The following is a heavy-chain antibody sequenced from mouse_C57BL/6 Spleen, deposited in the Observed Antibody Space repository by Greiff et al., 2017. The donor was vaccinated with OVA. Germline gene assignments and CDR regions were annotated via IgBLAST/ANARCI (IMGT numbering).Heavy chain of an antibody. CDR3: AREGENGYYSY. J-gene: IGHJ3*01. Sequence: VQLQQSGPVLVKPGASVKMSCKASGYTFTDYYMNWVKQSPGKGLEWIGDINPYNGGTSYNQKFKGKATLTVDKSSSTAYMELNSLTSEDSAVYYCAREGENGYYSYWGQGTLVTVSA. CDR2: INPYNGGT. CDR1: GYTFTDYY. V-gene: IGHV1-19*01. D-gene: IGHD2-3*01.